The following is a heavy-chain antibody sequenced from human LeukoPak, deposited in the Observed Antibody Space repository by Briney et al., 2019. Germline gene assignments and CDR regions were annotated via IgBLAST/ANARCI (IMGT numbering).Heavy chain of an antibody. CDR2: IWYDGSNK. CDR3: ASTSVDTHY. Sequence: PGGSLRLFCAASGFTFSSYGMHWVRQAPGKGLEWVAVIWYDGSNKYYADSVKGRFTISRDNSKNTLYLQMNSLRAEDTAVYYCASTSVDTHYWGQGTLVTVSS. V-gene: IGHV3-33*01. CDR1: GFTFSSYG. J-gene: IGHJ4*02. D-gene: IGHD5-18*01.